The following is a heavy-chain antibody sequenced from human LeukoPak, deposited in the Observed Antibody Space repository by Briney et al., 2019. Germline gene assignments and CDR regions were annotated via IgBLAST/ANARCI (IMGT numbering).Heavy chain of an antibody. CDR2: ISGSGGST. CDR3: AKDSSSSRTDDFDI. CDR1: GFTFGSYA. Sequence: GGSLRLSCAASGFTFGSYAMSWVRQAPGRGLEWVSAISGSGGSTYYADSVKGRFIISRDNSKNTLYLQMNRLRAEDTAVYYCAKDSSSSRTDDFDIWGQGTMVTVSS. J-gene: IGHJ3*02. V-gene: IGHV3-23*01. D-gene: IGHD6-13*01.